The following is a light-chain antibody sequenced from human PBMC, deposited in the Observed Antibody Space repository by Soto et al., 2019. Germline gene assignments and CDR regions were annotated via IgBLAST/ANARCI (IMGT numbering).Light chain of an antibody. CDR2: GAS. J-gene: IGKJ4*01. Sequence: IVLTQSPATLSLSQGERATLSCTASQHVTTTYIAWYQQKFGQAPRLLIYGASTRATGTPDRFTGGGFGTDFTLTISRVEPEDFAVYYCQQYDSSFTFGGGTKV. V-gene: IGKV3-20*01. CDR3: QQYDSSFT. CDR1: QHVTTTY.